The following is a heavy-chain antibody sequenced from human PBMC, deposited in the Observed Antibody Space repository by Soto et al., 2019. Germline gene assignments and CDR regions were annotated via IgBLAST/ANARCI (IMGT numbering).Heavy chain of an antibody. Sequence: PSETLSLTCVVSGGSLSDYFWSWIRQPPGMALEWIGEINHLGSINYNPSLKSRVTMSVDTSKNQFSLKLNSVTAADTAVYYCARTVGYYDYIWGSSGYYYMDVWGKGTTVTVSS. CDR3: ARTVGYYDYIWGSSGYYYMDV. CDR1: GGSLSDYF. J-gene: IGHJ6*03. CDR2: INHLGSI. V-gene: IGHV4-34*01. D-gene: IGHD3-16*01.